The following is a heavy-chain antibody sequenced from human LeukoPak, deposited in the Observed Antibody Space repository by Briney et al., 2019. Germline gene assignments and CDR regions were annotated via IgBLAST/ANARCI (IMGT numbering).Heavy chain of an antibody. Sequence: SETLSLTCTVSGGSISSGSYYWSWIRQPAGKGLEWIGRIHTSGSTYYNPSLKSRVTMSLDTSKNQFSLTLSSVTAADTAVYYCARQDERVVAVPAAKQPWFDPWGQGTLVTVSS. J-gene: IGHJ5*02. CDR2: IHTSGST. V-gene: IGHV4-61*02. CDR1: GGSISSGSYY. CDR3: ARQDERVVAVPAAKQPWFDP. D-gene: IGHD2-2*01.